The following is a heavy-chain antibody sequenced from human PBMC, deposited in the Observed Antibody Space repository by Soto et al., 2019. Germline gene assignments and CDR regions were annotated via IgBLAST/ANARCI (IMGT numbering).Heavy chain of an antibody. J-gene: IGHJ6*02. CDR3: ARDRTYYDFWSGLPTQTIVYYGMDV. D-gene: IGHD3-3*01. V-gene: IGHV3-48*03. CDR1: GFTFSSYE. Sequence: GGSLRLCCAASGFTFSSYEMNWVRQSPGKGLEWVSYISSSGSTIYYADSVKGRFTISRDNAKNSLYLQMNSLRAEDTAVYYCARDRTYYDFWSGLPTQTIVYYGMDVWGQGTTVTVSS. CDR2: ISSSGSTI.